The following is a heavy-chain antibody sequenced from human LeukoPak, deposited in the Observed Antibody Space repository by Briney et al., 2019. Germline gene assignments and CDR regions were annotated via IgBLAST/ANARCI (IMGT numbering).Heavy chain of an antibody. V-gene: IGHV1-18*01. CDR1: GYSFINNG. CDR2: ISPYNGNT. CDR3: ARGETRNDY. J-gene: IGHJ4*02. Sequence: ATVKVSRKASGYSFINNGINWVRQAPGQGLEWMGWISPYNGNTNFAQKLQGRVTMTTDTSTSTAYLELRSLRSDDTAVYYCARGETRNDYWGQGTLVTVSS. D-gene: IGHD3-16*01.